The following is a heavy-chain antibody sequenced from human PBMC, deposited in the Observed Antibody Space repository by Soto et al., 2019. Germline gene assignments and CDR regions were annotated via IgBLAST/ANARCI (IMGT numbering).Heavy chain of an antibody. D-gene: IGHD2-2*01. CDR1: GFTFSSYS. CDR3: ARDWGDIVVVPAAERYYYYMDV. CDR2: ISSSSTI. V-gene: IGHV3-48*01. Sequence: PGGSLRLSCAASGFTFSSYSMNWVRQAPGKGLEWVSYISSSSTIYYADSVKGRFTISRDNAKNSLYLQMNSLRAEDTAVYYCARDWGDIVVVPAAERYYYYMDVWGKGTTVTVSS. J-gene: IGHJ6*03.